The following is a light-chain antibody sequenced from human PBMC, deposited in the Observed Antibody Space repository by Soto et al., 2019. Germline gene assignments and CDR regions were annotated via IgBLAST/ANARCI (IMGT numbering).Light chain of an antibody. CDR2: GAS. V-gene: IGKV3-20*01. CDR3: QNYGGSLPWT. J-gene: IGKJ1*01. Sequence: DIVLTQSPDTLSLSPGERATLSCRASQSLSNNYLAWYQKKPGQSPRLLICGASTRATGIPDRFSGSGSGTDFTLTITRLEPEYFAVYYCQNYGGSLPWTFGPGTKV. CDR1: QSLSNNY.